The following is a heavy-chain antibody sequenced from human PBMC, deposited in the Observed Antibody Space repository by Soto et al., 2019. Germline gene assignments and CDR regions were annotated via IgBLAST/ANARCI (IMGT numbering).Heavy chain of an antibody. CDR2: INSGGTI. CDR1: GFSFSTYA. V-gene: IGHV3-48*02. J-gene: IGHJ6*02. Sequence: QLVESGGGVVQPGGSLRLSCAASGFSFSTYAFDWVRQAPGKGLEWVSYINSGGTIYYADSVKGRFTISRDNAKNSLYLQMNSLRDKDTAVYYCARDGRRGYDMDVWGQGTTVTVSS. D-gene: IGHD3-10*01. CDR3: ARDGRRGYDMDV.